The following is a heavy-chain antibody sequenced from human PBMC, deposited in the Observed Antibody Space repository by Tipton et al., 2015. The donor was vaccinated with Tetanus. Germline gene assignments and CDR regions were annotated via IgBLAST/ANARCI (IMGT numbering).Heavy chain of an antibody. CDR2: INHSGST. D-gene: IGHD3-22*01. Sequence: TLSLTCAVYGGSFSGYFWSWIRQPPGKGLEWIGEINHSGSTNYNPSPKSRVTMSVDTSKNQFSLKLSSVTAADTAVYYCASGWRYYYDTTGFSDYWGQGTLVTVSS. CDR1: GGSFSGYF. J-gene: IGHJ4*02. V-gene: IGHV4-34*01. CDR3: ASGWRYYYDTTGFSDY.